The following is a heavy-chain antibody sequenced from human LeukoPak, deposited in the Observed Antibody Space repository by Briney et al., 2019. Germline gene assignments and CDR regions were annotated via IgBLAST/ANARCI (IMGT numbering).Heavy chain of an antibody. Sequence: PGRSLRLSCTAPGFTFGDDAVSWVRQAPGKGLEWVAFVKSKTYGGTTEYAASVKDRFTVSRDDSKSTAYLQMNSLKIEDTAKYYCTRGFVGSCSGDTCYYFDYWGQGTLVTVSS. CDR3: TRGFVGSCSGDTCYYFDY. CDR1: GFTFGDDA. V-gene: IGHV3-49*04. CDR2: VKSKTYGGTT. D-gene: IGHD2-15*01. J-gene: IGHJ4*02.